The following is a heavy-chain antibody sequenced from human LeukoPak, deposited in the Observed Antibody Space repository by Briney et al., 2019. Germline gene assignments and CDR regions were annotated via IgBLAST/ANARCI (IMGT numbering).Heavy chain of an antibody. Sequence: PSETLSLTCTVSGGSISSSSYYWGWIRQPPGKGLEWIGSIYYSGSTYYNPSLKSRVTMSVDTSKNQFSLKLSSVTAADTAVYYCASRGYSYGRYYYYGMDVWGQGTTVTVSS. D-gene: IGHD5-18*01. J-gene: IGHJ6*02. CDR1: GGSISSSSYY. CDR3: ASRGYSYGRYYYYGMDV. V-gene: IGHV4-39*01. CDR2: IYYSGST.